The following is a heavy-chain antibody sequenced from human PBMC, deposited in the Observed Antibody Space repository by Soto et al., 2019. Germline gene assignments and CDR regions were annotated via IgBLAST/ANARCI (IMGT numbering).Heavy chain of an antibody. CDR3: AREWGHYYGSGSYYGSPDYYYYGMEV. Sequence: SETLSLTCAVYGGSFSGYYWSWIRQPPGKGLEWIGEINHSGSTNYNMSLKSRVTISVDTSKNQFSLKLSSVTAADTAVYYCAREWGHYYGSGSYYGSPDYYYYGMEVWGQGTTVTVSS. V-gene: IGHV4-34*01. J-gene: IGHJ6*02. CDR2: INHSGST. CDR1: GGSFSGYY. D-gene: IGHD3-10*01.